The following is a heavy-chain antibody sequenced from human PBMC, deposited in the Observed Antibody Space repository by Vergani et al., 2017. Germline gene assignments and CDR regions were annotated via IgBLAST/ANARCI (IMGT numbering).Heavy chain of an antibody. D-gene: IGHD1-26*01. V-gene: IGHV3-23*01. CDR2: ISGNGGST. Sequence: EVQVLESGGDVVQPGGSLRLSCAATGFTSSNFAMAWVRQAPGKGLEWVSEISGNGGSTFYAASVKGRFTISRDNSNNMLYLQMNNLRAEDTAVYYCAKLPSGRIVGPLYYFDSWGQGTLVTVSS. J-gene: IGHJ4*02. CDR3: AKLPSGRIVGPLYYFDS. CDR1: GFTSSNFA.